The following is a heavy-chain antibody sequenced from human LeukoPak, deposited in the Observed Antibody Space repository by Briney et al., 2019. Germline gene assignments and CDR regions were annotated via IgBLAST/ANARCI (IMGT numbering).Heavy chain of an antibody. CDR1: GHSFASDW. D-gene: IGHD5-24*01. J-gene: IGHJ3*01. V-gene: IGHV5-51*01. Sequence: GESLKISCKGSGHSFASDWIGWVRQMPGRGLEWMGIIHPLDSDTRYSPSFQGQVTISADKSIRTAYLQWSSLKASDTAMYYCARELDDYNAFDLWAKGHWSPSL. CDR3: ARELDDYNAFDL. CDR2: IHPLDSDT.